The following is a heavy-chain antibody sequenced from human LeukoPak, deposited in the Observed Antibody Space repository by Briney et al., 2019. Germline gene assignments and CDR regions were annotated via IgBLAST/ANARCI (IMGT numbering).Heavy chain of an antibody. CDR3: ARELVSLGTGYFDL. Sequence: GGSLRLFCEASGFTFRTYGMTWVRHAPGKGLVWVSGITGSSTWTYYADSVKGRFSISRDNSKNTLHLQMDSLRAEDTAIYYCARELVSLGTGYFDLWGRGTLVTVSS. CDR1: GFTFRTYG. J-gene: IGHJ2*01. CDR2: ITGSSTWT. V-gene: IGHV3-23*01. D-gene: IGHD7-27*01.